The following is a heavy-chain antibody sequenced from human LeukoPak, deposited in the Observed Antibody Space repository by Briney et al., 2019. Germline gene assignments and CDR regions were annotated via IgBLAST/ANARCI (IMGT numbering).Heavy chain of an antibody. CDR1: GFTFSSYA. V-gene: IGHV3-23*01. CDR2: ISGSGDTT. D-gene: IGHD6-13*01. Sequence: GGSLRISCAASGFTFSSYAMSWVRQAPGKGLEWVSAISGSGDTTDFADSVKGRFTISRDNSKNTLYLQMNSLRAEDTAVYYCAKDPYSSSWYPDYWGQGTLVTVSS. J-gene: IGHJ4*02. CDR3: AKDPYSSSWYPDY.